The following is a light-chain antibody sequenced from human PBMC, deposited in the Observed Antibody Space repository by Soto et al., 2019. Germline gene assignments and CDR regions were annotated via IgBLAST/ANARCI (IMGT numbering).Light chain of an antibody. CDR1: SSNIGAGYD. V-gene: IGLV1-40*01. CDR2: GNS. CDR3: QSYDSSRSVV. J-gene: IGLJ2*01. Sequence: QAVVTQPPSVSGAPGQRVTIYCTGSSSNIGAGYDVHWYQHLPGTAPKLLIYGNSNRPSGVPDRFSGSKSGTSASLAITGLQAEDEADYYCQSYDSSRSVVFGGGTQLTVL.